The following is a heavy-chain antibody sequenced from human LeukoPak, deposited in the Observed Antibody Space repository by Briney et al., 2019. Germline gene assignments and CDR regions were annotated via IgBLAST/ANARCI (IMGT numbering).Heavy chain of an antibody. V-gene: IGHV1-24*01. Sequence: ASVKVSCKVSGYTLTELSMHWVRQAPGKGLEWMGGFDPEDGETIYAQKFQGRVTMTEDTSTDTAYMELSSLRSEDTAVYYCAKGPPGGRGGPFDYWGQGTLVTVSS. J-gene: IGHJ4*02. D-gene: IGHD3-10*01. CDR1: GYTLTELS. CDR3: AKGPPGGRGGPFDY. CDR2: FDPEDGET.